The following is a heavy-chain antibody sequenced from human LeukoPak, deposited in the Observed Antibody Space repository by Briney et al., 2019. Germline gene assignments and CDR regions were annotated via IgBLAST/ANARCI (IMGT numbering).Heavy chain of an antibody. Sequence: SETLSLTCAVSGYSISSGYYWGWIRQPPGKGLEWIGSIYHSGSTYYNPSLKSRVTISVDTSKNQFSLKLSSVTAADTAVYYCARQGSVAGTGGSDYWGQGTLVIVSS. CDR2: IYHSGST. V-gene: IGHV4-38-2*01. D-gene: IGHD6-19*01. J-gene: IGHJ4*02. CDR1: GYSISSGYY. CDR3: ARQGSVAGTGGSDY.